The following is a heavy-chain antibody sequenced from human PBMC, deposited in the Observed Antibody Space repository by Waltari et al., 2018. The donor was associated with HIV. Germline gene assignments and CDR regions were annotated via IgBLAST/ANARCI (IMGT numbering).Heavy chain of an antibody. CDR3: VVGPHYFDGPEGRGRLDYFQN. CDR1: GYKFNTYW. Sequence: EVQLVQSRKEIKKPGESLKISCKGSGYKFNTYWIGWVRQMPGKGLEWVEIINPGNSDTRYSLSSQGQVTISADTSVTTAYLHWRSLKASDTAKYYCVVGPHYFDGPEGRGRLDYFQNWGQGTLVTVSS. CDR2: INPGNSDT. V-gene: IGHV5-51*01. J-gene: IGHJ1*01. D-gene: IGHD3-9*01.